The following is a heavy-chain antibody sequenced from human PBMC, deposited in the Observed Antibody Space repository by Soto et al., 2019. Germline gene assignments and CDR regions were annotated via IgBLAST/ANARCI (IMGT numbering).Heavy chain of an antibody. CDR1: GFTFSSYA. D-gene: IGHD5-18*01. J-gene: IGHJ4*02. CDR2: ISGSGVST. CDR3: AKDVGYSYGYDYFDY. Sequence: EVQLLESGGGLVQPGGSLRLSCAASGFTFSSYAMSWVRQAPGKGLEWVSAISGSGVSTYYADSVKGRFTISRDNSKNTLYLKMKSLRAEDTAVYYCAKDVGYSYGYDYFDYWGQGNLVTASS. V-gene: IGHV3-23*01.